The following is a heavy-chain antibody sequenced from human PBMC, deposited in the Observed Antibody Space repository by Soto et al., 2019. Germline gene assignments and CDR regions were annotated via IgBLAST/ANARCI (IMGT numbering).Heavy chain of an antibody. CDR2: IIPVTETP. V-gene: IGHV1-69*06. J-gene: IGHJ5*02. CDR3: TRGTKGPGHYGPGSQGWFDP. Sequence: ASVTVSSKTSGGTFISHAINWVRQVPGQGLEWMGVIIPVTETPNYAQKFQGRVTISADKSTTTVYMELISLRSEDTAVYYCTRGTKGPGHYGPGSQGWFDPWGQGTLVTVSS. D-gene: IGHD3-10*01. CDR1: GGTFISHA.